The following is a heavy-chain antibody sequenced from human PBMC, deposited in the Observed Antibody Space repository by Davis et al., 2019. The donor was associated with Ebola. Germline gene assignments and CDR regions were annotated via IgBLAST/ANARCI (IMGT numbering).Heavy chain of an antibody. D-gene: IGHD4-17*01. CDR2: ISGSGGRT. Sequence: GESLKISCAASGFTFSSYGMSWVRQAPGKGLEWVSGISGSGGRTYYADSVKGRFSISRDNAKNTLHLQMSSLRVADTAVYYCARGLDYGELWGQGTLVTVSS. V-gene: IGHV3-23*01. J-gene: IGHJ4*02. CDR1: GFTFSSYG. CDR3: ARGLDYGEL.